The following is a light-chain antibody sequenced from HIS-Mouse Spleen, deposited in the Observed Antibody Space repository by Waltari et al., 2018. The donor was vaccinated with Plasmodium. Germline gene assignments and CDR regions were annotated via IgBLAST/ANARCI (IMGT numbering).Light chain of an antibody. V-gene: IGKV1-39*01. Sequence: SSLSASVGDRVTITCRASQSISSYLNWYQQKPGKAPKLLIYAASSLQSGVPSRFSGSGSGTDFTLTISSLQPEDFATYYCQQSYSTPPTFGGGTKVEIK. CDR3: QQSYSTPPT. J-gene: IGKJ4*01. CDR2: AAS. CDR1: QSISSY.